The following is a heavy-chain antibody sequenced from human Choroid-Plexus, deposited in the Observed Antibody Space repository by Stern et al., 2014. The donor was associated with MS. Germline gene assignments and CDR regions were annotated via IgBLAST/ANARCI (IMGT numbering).Heavy chain of an antibody. CDR2: VSYDGSNK. J-gene: IGHJ5*02. D-gene: IGHD2/OR15-2a*01. Sequence: VQLVESGGGVVQPGRPLSLSCVASGFTFGRCAMHWVRQAPGKGMAWGAGVSYDGSNKYYADSVKGRFTISRDNSQNTLYMQMSSLRPEDTAVYYCAKDRQYLTYFFDHWGQGSLVTVSS. CDR3: AKDRQYLTYFFDH. CDR1: GFTFGRCA. V-gene: IGHV3-30*18.